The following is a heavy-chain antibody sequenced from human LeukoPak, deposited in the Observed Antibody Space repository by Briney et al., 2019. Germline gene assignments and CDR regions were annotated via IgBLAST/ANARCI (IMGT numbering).Heavy chain of an antibody. V-gene: IGHV4-59*12. CDR2: IYYSGST. J-gene: IGHJ6*03. CDR3: ARVRVNYYYYYMDV. CDR1: GGSISSYY. Sequence: PSETLSLTCTVSGGSISSYYWSWIRQPPGKGLEWIGYIYYSGSTNYNPSLKSRVTISVDTSKNQFSLKLSSVTAADTAVYYCARVRVNYYYYYMDVWGKGTTVTISS.